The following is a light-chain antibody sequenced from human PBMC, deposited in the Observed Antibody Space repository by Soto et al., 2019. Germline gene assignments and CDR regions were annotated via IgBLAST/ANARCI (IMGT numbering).Light chain of an antibody. Sequence: QSVPTQPRAVSGSPEQSVTIPCTGTSSDVGGYNYVSWYQRRAGKGPKLIIYDVSERPSGVPDRFSASKSGNTASLTISGLQAEDEADYYCSSYAGNYVYVFGSGTKVTVL. CDR2: DVS. J-gene: IGLJ1*01. CDR3: SSYAGNYVYV. V-gene: IGLV2-11*01. CDR1: SSDVGGYNY.